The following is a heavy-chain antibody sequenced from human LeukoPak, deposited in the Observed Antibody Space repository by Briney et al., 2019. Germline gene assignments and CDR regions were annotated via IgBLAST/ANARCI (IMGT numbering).Heavy chain of an antibody. Sequence: GGSLRLSCAASGFTFSSYGMHWVRQAPGKGLEWVAVISYDGSNKYYADSVKGRFTISRDNSKNTLYLQMNSLRAEGTAVYYCAKTPLDYYYGMDVWGKGTTVTVSS. CDR2: ISYDGSNK. J-gene: IGHJ6*04. V-gene: IGHV3-30*18. CDR1: GFTFSSYG. CDR3: AKTPLDYYYGMDV.